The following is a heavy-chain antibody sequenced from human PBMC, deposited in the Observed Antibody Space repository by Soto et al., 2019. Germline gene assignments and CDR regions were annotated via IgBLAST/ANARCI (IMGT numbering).Heavy chain of an antibody. V-gene: IGHV3-73*01. J-gene: IGHJ4*02. Sequence: EVQLVESGGGLVQPGGSLKLSCAASGLTFSGSAMHWVRQASGKGMEWVGRIRSKVNSYATEYDASVRGRFTISRDDSKNTAYLQMNSLKTEDTAVYYCTRHAELGYCSSTSCYDFDYWGQGTLVTVSS. CDR2: IRSKVNSYAT. CDR1: GLTFSGSA. CDR3: TRHAELGYCSSTSCYDFDY. D-gene: IGHD2-2*01.